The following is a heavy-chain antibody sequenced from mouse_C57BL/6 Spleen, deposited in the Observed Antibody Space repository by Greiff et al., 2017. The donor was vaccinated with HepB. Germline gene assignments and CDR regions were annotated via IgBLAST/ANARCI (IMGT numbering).Heavy chain of an antibody. CDR1: GYAFSSSW. D-gene: IGHD2-4*01. Sequence: VQLQQSGPELVKPGASVKISCKASGYAFSSSWMNWVKQRPGKGLEWIGRIYPGDGDTNYNGKFKGKATLTADKSSSTAYMQLSSLTSEDSAVYFCARNYYDSAWFAYWGQGTLVTVSA. V-gene: IGHV1-82*01. J-gene: IGHJ3*01. CDR3: ARNYYDSAWFAY. CDR2: IYPGDGDT.